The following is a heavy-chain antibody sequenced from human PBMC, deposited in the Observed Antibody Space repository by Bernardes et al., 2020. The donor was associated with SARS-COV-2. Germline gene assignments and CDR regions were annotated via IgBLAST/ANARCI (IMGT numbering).Heavy chain of an antibody. CDR2: MRSKAKGYAT. D-gene: IGHD4-17*01. CDR1: GFNFSCSV. J-gene: IGHJ4*02. Sequence: GGSLRLSGATPGFNFSCSVIQWPLQALGIGLAWVGRMRSKAKGYATTYLASGRGRFVISRDDSTYTAYLQIRSLKIEDTAVYYYTGDYLYWGQGALVTVSS. CDR3: TGDYLY. V-gene: IGHV3-73*01.